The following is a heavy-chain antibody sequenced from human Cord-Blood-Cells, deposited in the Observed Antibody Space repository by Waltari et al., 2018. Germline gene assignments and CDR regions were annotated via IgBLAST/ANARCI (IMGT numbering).Heavy chain of an antibody. V-gene: IGHV1-69*01. CDR3: ARFSDRTAALYYGMDV. CDR1: GGTFSSYA. CDR2: IIPIFGTA. J-gene: IGHJ6*02. D-gene: IGHD6-13*01. Sequence: QVQLVQSGAEVKKPGSSVKVSCKASGGTFSSYAISWVRQAPGQGLEWMGGIIPIFGTANYAQEFPGRVTITADESTRTAYMELSSLRSEDTAVYYCARFSDRTAALYYGMDVWGQGTTVTVSS.